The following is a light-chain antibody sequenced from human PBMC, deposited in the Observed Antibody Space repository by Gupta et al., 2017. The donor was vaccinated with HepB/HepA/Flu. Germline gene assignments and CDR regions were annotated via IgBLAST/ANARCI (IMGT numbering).Light chain of an antibody. V-gene: IGKV1-9*01. CDR1: QGISSY. J-gene: IGKJ2*04. CDR2: AAS. Sequence: DRVTITCRASQGISSYLAWYQQKPGKAPKLLXYAASTLQSGVPSRFSGSGSGTEFTLTISSLQPEDFATYYXQQLNSYPPCSFGQGTKLEIK. CDR3: QQLNSYPPCS.